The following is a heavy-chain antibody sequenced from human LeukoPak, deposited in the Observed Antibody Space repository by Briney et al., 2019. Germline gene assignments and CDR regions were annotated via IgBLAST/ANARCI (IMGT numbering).Heavy chain of an antibody. V-gene: IGHV3-53*01. CDR2: IYSGGST. J-gene: IGHJ4*02. Sequence: GGSLRLSCAACGFTASSNYMSWVRQAPGKGLEWVSVIYSGGSTYYADSVKGRFTISRDNSKNTLYLQMNSLRAEDTAVYYCARAGGLWFGELPEYYFDYWGQGTLVTVSS. D-gene: IGHD3-10*01. CDR1: GFTASSNY. CDR3: ARAGGLWFGELPEYYFDY.